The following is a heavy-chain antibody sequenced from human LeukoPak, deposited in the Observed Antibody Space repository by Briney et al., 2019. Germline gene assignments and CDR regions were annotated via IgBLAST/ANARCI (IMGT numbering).Heavy chain of an antibody. D-gene: IGHD5-12*01. CDR2: INPNSGGT. V-gene: IGHV1-2*02. CDR1: GYTFTGYY. Sequence: ASVKVSCKASGYTFTGYYMHWVRQAPGQGLEWMGWINPNSGGTNYAQKFQGRVTMTRDTSISTAYMELSRLRSDDTAVYYCARATGYSGYDPFDYWGEGTLVTVSS. CDR3: ARATGYSGYDPFDY. J-gene: IGHJ4*02.